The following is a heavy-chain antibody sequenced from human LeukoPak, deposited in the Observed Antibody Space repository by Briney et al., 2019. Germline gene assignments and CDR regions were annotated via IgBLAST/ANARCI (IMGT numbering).Heavy chain of an antibody. CDR2: ITSSGATK. CDR3: ARISGNNYYYYYMDV. Sequence: PGGSLRLSCAVSGFTFSDYEMTWVREAPGKGLEWISFITSSGATKYYADSVRGRFAISRDNANNSLYLLVDSLRADDTAVYFCARISGNNYYYYYMDVWGKGTTVTVSS. CDR1: GFTFSDYE. J-gene: IGHJ6*03. V-gene: IGHV3-48*03.